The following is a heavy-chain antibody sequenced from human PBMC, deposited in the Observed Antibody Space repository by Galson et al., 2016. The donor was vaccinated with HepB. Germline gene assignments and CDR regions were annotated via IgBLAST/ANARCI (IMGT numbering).Heavy chain of an antibody. V-gene: IGHV2-5*02. Sequence: PALVKPTQTLTLTCTFSGFSLSTTGVGVGWIRQPPGKALEWLAVIYWDDDKRYSPSLKSRLTITKDTSRTQVVLTMTNMDPVDTATYYCAHRALAVQGIIMTGWFDPWGQGTLVTVSS. CDR2: IYWDDDK. J-gene: IGHJ5*02. CDR1: GFSLSTTGVG. D-gene: IGHD3-10*01. CDR3: AHRALAVQGIIMTGWFDP.